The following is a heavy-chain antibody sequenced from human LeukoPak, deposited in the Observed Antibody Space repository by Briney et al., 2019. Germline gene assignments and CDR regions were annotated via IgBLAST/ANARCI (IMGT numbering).Heavy chain of an antibody. CDR3: ARDKYYGSGSCFDY. D-gene: IGHD3-10*01. V-gene: IGHV4-39*07. CDR1: GGSISSSSYY. Sequence: SETLSLTCTVSGGSISSSSYYWGWIRQPPGKGLEWIGSIYYSGSTYYNPSLKSRVTISVDTSKNQFSLKLSSVTAADTAVYYCARDKYYGSGSCFDYWGQGTLVTVSS. J-gene: IGHJ4*02. CDR2: IYYSGST.